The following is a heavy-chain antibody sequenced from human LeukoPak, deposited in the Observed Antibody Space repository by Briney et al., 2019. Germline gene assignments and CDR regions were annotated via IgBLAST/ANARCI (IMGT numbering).Heavy chain of an antibody. V-gene: IGHV1-2*02. CDR1: GYTFTGYY. Sequence: ASVKVSCKDSGYTFTGYYMHWVRQAPGQGLEWIGWINPNSGGTNYAQKFQGRVTITADESTSTAYMELSSLRSEDTAVYYCARDQTLYSGYGSDGYWGQGTLVTVSS. CDR2: INPNSGGT. D-gene: IGHD5-12*01. J-gene: IGHJ4*02. CDR3: ARDQTLYSGYGSDGY.